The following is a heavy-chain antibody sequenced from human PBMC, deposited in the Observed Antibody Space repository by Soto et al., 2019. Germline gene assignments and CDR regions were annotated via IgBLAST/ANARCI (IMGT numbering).Heavy chain of an antibody. CDR3: ALYDSSGYYPDY. CDR1: RFTFSSYA. CDR2: ISGSGGNT. V-gene: IGHV3-23*01. Sequence: GGSLRLSCAASRFTFSSYAMSWVRQAPGKGLEWVSAISGSGGNTYYADSVKGRFTISRDNSKNTLYLQMNSLRAEDTAVYYCALYDSSGYYPDYWGQGTLVTVSS. J-gene: IGHJ4*02. D-gene: IGHD3-22*01.